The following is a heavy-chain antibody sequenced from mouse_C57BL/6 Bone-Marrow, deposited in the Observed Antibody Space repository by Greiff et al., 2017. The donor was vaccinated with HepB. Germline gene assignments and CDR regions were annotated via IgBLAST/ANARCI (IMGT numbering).Heavy chain of an antibody. CDR1: GYTFTSYW. D-gene: IGHD4-1*01. Sequence: QVQLQQPGAELVKPGASVKLSCKASGYTFTSYWMHWVKQRPGQGLEWIGMIHPNSGSTNYNEKFKSKATLTVDKSSSTAYMQLSSLTSEDSAVYYCARRGLGVWFAYWGQGTLVTVSA. J-gene: IGHJ3*01. CDR2: IHPNSGST. CDR3: ARRGLGVWFAY. V-gene: IGHV1-64*01.